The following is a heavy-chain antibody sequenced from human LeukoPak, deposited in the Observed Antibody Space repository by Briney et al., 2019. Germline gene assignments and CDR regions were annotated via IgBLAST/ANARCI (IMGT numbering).Heavy chain of an antibody. CDR2: INPSGGST. Sequence: GASVKVSCKSSGYTFTSYYMHWVRQAPGQGLEWMGIINPSGGSTSYAQKFQGRVTMTRDTSTRTVYMELSSLRSEDTAVYYCARDGSAVPFDYWGQGTLVTVSS. CDR3: ARDGSAVPFDY. V-gene: IGHV1-46*01. J-gene: IGHJ4*02. CDR1: GYTFTSYY. D-gene: IGHD2-2*01.